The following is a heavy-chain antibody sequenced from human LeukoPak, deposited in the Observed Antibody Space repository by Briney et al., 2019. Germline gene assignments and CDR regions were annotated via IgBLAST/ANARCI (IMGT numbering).Heavy chain of an antibody. J-gene: IGHJ4*02. Sequence: PSETLSLTCTVSGGSISNSSYYWGWIRQPPGKGLEWIGSIYYSGSTYYNPSLKSRVTISVDTSKNQFSLKLSSVTAADTAVYYCARDQVHSSSDGYWGQGTLVTVSS. V-gene: IGHV4-39*07. CDR2: IYYSGST. D-gene: IGHD6-13*01. CDR3: ARDQVHSSSDGY. CDR1: GGSISNSSYY.